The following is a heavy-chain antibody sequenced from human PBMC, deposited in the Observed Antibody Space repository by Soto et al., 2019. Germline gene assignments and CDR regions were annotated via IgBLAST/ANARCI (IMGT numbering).Heavy chain of an antibody. V-gene: IGHV3-11*05. CDR2: ISSSSSYT. CDR3: ARVGVVVAATPPPDY. J-gene: IGHJ4*02. Sequence: QVQLVESGGGLVKPGGSLRLSCAASGFTFSDYYMSWIRQAPGKGLEWVSYISSSSSYTNYADSVKGRFTISRDNAKNSLYLQMNSLRADDTAVYYCARVGVVVAATPPPDYWGQGTLVTVSS. D-gene: IGHD2-15*01. CDR1: GFTFSDYY.